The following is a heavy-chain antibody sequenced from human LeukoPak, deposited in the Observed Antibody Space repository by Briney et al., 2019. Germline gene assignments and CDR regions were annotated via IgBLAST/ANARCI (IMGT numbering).Heavy chain of an antibody. CDR3: ARRAYSSGYYYFDY. J-gene: IGHJ4*02. Sequence: KPSETLSLTCTVSGGSISSYHWSWIRQPPGKGLEWVGYIYYSGSTNYNPSLKSRVAISVDTSKNQFSLKLGSVTAADTAVYYCARRAYSSGYYYFDYWGQGTQVTVSS. CDR1: GGSISSYH. V-gene: IGHV4-59*08. CDR2: IYYSGST. D-gene: IGHD6-19*01.